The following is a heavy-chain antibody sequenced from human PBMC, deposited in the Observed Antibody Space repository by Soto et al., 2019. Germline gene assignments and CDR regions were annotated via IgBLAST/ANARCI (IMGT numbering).Heavy chain of an antibody. J-gene: IGHJ4*02. CDR1: GGSISSYY. D-gene: IGHD4-17*01. CDR3: ARHLIYGDYFDY. V-gene: IGHV4-39*01. CDR2: IYYSGST. Sequence: SETLSLTCTVSGGSISSYYWGWIRQPPGKGLEWIGSIYYSGSTYYNPSLKSRVTISVDTSKNQFSLKLSSVTAADTAVYYCARHLIYGDYFDYWGQGTLVTSPQ.